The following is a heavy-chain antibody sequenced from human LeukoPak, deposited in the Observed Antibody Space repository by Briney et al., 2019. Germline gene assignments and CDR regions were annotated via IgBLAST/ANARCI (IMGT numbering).Heavy chain of an antibody. Sequence: SVKVSCKVSGGIFGSYAINWVRQAPGQGLEWLGRIIPIFDTPNYAQTFQGRVTISADKSTRTVYMELTSPRSEDTALYYCAKGSRLREAGSYRFWGQGTLVTVSS. CDR3: AKGSRLREAGSYRF. CDR2: IIPIFDTP. J-gene: IGHJ4*02. CDR1: GGIFGSYA. V-gene: IGHV1-69*06. D-gene: IGHD3-16*02.